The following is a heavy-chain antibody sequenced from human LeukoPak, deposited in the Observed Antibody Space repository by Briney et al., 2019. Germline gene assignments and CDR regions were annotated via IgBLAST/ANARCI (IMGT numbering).Heavy chain of an antibody. Sequence: PGGSLRLSCAASGFSFSDHCVDWIRQAPGKGLVWVARISDGGSYRSHVGSVEGRFTISRDNVRNILYLHMNDLRGEDTAVYYCASFGISWTSAYWGQGTLVTVSS. J-gene: IGHJ4*02. D-gene: IGHD2-21*01. V-gene: IGHV3-74*01. CDR1: GFSFSDHC. CDR2: ISDGGSYR. CDR3: ASFGISWTSAY.